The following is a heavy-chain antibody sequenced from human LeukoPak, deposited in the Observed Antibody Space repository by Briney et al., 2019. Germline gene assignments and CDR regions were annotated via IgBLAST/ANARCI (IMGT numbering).Heavy chain of an antibody. D-gene: IGHD3-22*01. J-gene: IGHJ4*02. Sequence: PGGSLRLSCAASGFSFSSYSMSWVRQAPGKGLEWVSAISGSGGSTYYADSVKGRFTISRDNSKNTLYLQMNSLRAEDTAVYYCAKVSFHDSSGYSDYWGQGTLVTVSS. CDR2: ISGSGGST. CDR3: AKVSFHDSSGYSDY. CDR1: GFSFSSYS. V-gene: IGHV3-23*01.